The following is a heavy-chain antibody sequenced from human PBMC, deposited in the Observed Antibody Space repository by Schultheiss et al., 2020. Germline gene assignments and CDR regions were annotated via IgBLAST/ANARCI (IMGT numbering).Heavy chain of an antibody. CDR2: IYYSGST. D-gene: IGHD3-10*01. Sequence: SATLSLTCAVSGGSISSGGYYWSWIRQHPGKGLEWIGYIYYSGSTYYNPSLKSRVTISVDTSKNQFSLKLSSVTAADTAVYYCARHRSYPGSYYLPTDAFDIWGQGTMVTVSS. J-gene: IGHJ3*02. V-gene: IGHV4-31*11. CDR1: GGSISSGGYY. CDR3: ARHRSYPGSYYLPTDAFDI.